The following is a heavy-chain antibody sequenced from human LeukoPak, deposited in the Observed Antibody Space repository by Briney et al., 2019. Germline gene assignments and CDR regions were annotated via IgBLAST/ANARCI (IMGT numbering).Heavy chain of an antibody. D-gene: IGHD2-15*01. J-gene: IGHJ4*02. V-gene: IGHV4-59*08. CDR1: GGSISSYY. CDR2: IYYSGST. CDR3: ARHRGAYCSGSNCYSSYYFDY. Sequence: PSETLSLTCTVSGGSISSYYWSWIRQPPGKGLEWVAYIYYSGSTSYNPSLKSRVTISVDTSKKQFSLRLSAVTAADTAVYYCARHRGAYCSGSNCYSSYYFDYWGQGTLVTVSS.